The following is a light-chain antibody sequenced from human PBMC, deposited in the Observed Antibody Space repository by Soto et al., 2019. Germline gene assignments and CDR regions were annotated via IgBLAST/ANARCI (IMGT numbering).Light chain of an antibody. Sequence: EIVLTQSPGTLPLSPGDRATLSCRASQSVSTNYLAWYQQSLGQAPRLLIYGASSRATGIPDRFSGNGSGTDFTLTISRLEPEDFAGYYCHQYGSTPFTFGPGTKVDIK. J-gene: IGKJ3*01. V-gene: IGKV3-20*01. CDR1: QSVSTNY. CDR3: HQYGSTPFT. CDR2: GAS.